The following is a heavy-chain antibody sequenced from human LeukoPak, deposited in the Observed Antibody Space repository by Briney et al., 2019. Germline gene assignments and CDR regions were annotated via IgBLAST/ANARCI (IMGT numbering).Heavy chain of an antibody. V-gene: IGHV4-39*02. D-gene: IGHD3-22*01. CDR2: IYYGGTS. J-gene: IGHJ4*02. CDR1: GGSMSTSSYY. Sequence: PSDTLSLTCNVSGGSMSTSSYYWGWFRQPPGKGLEWVATIYYGGTSYYNASLESRLTISVDTSKNHFSLRLTSVTAADTAVYYCATCYDRHGYYYDFWGRGMRVAVSS. CDR3: ATCYDRHGYYYDF.